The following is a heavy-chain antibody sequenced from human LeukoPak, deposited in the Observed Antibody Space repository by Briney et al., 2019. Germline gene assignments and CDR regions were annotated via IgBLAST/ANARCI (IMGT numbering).Heavy chain of an antibody. V-gene: IGHV4-38-2*01. CDR1: GYSISSGYY. CDR3: ARVVPAAIFDP. J-gene: IGHJ5*02. D-gene: IGHD2-2*02. Sequence: PSETLSLTCAVSGYSISSGYYWGWIRQPPGKGLEWIGSIYHSGSTYYNPSLKSRVTTSVDTSKNQFSLKLSSVTAADTAVYYCARVVPAAIFDPWGQGTLVTVSS. CDR2: IYHSGST.